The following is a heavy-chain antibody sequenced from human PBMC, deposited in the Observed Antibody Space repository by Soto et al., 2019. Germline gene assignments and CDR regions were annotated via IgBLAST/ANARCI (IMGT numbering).Heavy chain of an antibody. CDR2: IIPIFGTA. D-gene: IGHD3-3*01. Sequence: GAPVKVCCKASGGTFSSYAISWVRQAPGQGLEWMGGIIPIFGTANYAQKFQGRVTITADESTSTAYMELSSLRSEDTAVYYCARGGVGNSNWFDPWGQGTLVTVSS. CDR1: GGTFSSYA. V-gene: IGHV1-69*13. CDR3: ARGGVGNSNWFDP. J-gene: IGHJ5*02.